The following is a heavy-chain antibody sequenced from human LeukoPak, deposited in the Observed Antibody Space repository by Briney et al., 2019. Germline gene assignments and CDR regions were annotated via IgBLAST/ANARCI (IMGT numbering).Heavy chain of an antibody. J-gene: IGHJ4*02. CDR3: AKDGGRYRFDY. Sequence: GGSLRLSCAASGFTFSSYGMHWVRQAPGKGLEGVAVISYDGSNKYYADSVKGRFTISRDNSKNTLYLQMNSLRADDTALYYCAKDGGRYRFDYWGQGTMVTVSS. V-gene: IGHV3-30*18. CDR1: GFTFSSYG. CDR2: ISYDGSNK. D-gene: IGHD3-16*02.